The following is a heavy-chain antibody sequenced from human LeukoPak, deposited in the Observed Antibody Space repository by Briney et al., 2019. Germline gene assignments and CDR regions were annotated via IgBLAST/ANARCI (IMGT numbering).Heavy chain of an antibody. V-gene: IGHV1-2*02. CDR3: AKEYSYGQDAFDI. Sequence: ASVTVSCKASGYTFTVYYMHWVRQAPGQGLEWMGWINPNSGGTNYAQKFQGRVTMTRDTSISTAYMELSRLRSDDTAVYYCAKEYSYGQDAFDIWGQGTMVTVSS. CDR2: INPNSGGT. CDR1: GYTFTVYY. J-gene: IGHJ3*02. D-gene: IGHD5-18*01.